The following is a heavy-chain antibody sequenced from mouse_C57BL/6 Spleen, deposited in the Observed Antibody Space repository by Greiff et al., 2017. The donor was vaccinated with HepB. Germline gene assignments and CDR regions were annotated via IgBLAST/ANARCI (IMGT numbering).Heavy chain of an antibody. CDR3: ARIPLITTVVATGYFDY. CDR2: IRNKANGYTT. J-gene: IGHJ2*01. D-gene: IGHD1-1*01. V-gene: IGHV7-3*01. Sequence: EVHLVESGGGLVQPGGSLSLSCAASGFTFTDYYMSWVRQPPGKALEWLGFIRNKANGYTTEYSASVKGRFTISRDNSQSILYLQMNALRAEDSATYYCARIPLITTVVATGYFDYWGQGTTLTVSS. CDR1: GFTFTDYY.